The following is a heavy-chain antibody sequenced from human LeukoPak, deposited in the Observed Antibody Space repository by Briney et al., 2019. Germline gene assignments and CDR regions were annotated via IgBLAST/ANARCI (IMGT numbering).Heavy chain of an antibody. J-gene: IGHJ5*02. CDR2: IIPIFGTA. V-gene: IGHV1-69*05. CDR1: GYTFTSYA. Sequence: SVKVSCKASGYTFTSYAISWVRQAPGQGLEWMGRIIPIFGTANYAQKFQGRVTITTDESTSTAYMELSSLRSEDTAVYYCARVMGCSSTSCSKSNWFDPWGQGTLVTVSS. D-gene: IGHD2-2*01. CDR3: ARVMGCSSTSCSKSNWFDP.